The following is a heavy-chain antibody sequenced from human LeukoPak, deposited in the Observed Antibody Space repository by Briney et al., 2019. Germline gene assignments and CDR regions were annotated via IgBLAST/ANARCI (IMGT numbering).Heavy chain of an antibody. CDR3: ARGPSFPLYHFAS. J-gene: IGHJ4*02. V-gene: IGHV4-30-2*01. Sequence: PSQTLSLTCTVSGYSISSSGYYSTWIRQTPERVLELIASIYHTGRTLTNPSLKSLVTMSLDKSMNQFSLNLASVNVADTAFYYCARGPSFPLYHFASWGQGILVTVSS. D-gene: IGHD6-6*01. CDR2: IYHTGRT. CDR1: GYSISSSGYY.